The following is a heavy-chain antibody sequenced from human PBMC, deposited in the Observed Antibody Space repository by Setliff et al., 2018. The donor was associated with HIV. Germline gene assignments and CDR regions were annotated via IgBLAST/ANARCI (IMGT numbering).Heavy chain of an antibody. V-gene: IGHV4-39*01. D-gene: IGHD2-8*01. CDR2: VHFGGST. Sequence: PSETLSLTCSVSSGSIGSNYYWGWVRRPPGKGLEWIGNVHFGGSTYYNPSLDSRVTIHVATSKKQFFLSLSSVTAADTAVYYCARRGPMGPLFDTWGQGARVTVSS. CDR3: ARRGPMGPLFDT. CDR1: SGSIGSNYY. J-gene: IGHJ5*02.